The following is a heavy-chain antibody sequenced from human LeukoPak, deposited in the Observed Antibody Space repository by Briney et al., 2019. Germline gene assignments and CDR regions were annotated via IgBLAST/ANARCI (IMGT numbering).Heavy chain of an antibody. CDR1: GGSISSGGYY. CDR2: IYYGGST. CDR3: AREGQRPEGFDY. Sequence: SQTLSLTCTVSGGSISSGGYYWSWIRQHPGKGLEWIGYIYYGGSTYYNPSLKSRVTISVDTSKNQFSLKLSSVTAADTAVYYCAREGQRPEGFDYWGQGTLVTVSS. V-gene: IGHV4-31*03. D-gene: IGHD6-25*01. J-gene: IGHJ4*02.